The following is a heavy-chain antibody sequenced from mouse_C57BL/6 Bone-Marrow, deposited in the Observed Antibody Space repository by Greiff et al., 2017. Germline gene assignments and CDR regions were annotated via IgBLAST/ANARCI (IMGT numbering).Heavy chain of an antibody. CDR3: ASAYYSRVYFDY. J-gene: IGHJ2*01. Sequence: VQLQQPGAELVKPGASVKLSCKASGYTFTSYWMHWVKQRPGQGLEWIGMIHPNSGSTNYNEKFKSKATLTVDKSSSTAYMQLSSLTSEDSAVYYCASAYYSRVYFDYWAKAPLSQSPQ. CDR1: GYTFTSYW. V-gene: IGHV1-64*01. D-gene: IGHD2-5*01. CDR2: IHPNSGST.